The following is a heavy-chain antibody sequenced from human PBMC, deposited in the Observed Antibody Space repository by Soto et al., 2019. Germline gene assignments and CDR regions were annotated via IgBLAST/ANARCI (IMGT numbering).Heavy chain of an antibody. V-gene: IGHV4-59*01. D-gene: IGHD2-2*01. CDR2: VYNSGST. Sequence: SETLSLTCNVSGGSISSYYWSWIRQPPGKGLEYIGHVYNSGSTIHSPSLKSRATISVDTSKNQFSLKLTSVTAADTAVYYCAGGSSLCWECSPHWGQGILVTVSS. J-gene: IGHJ1*01. CDR1: GGSISSYY. CDR3: AGGSSLCWECSPH.